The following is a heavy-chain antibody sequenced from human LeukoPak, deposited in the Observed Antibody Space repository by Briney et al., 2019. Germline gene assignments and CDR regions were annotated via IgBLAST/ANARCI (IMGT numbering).Heavy chain of an antibody. CDR3: ARDLVVITFGGVIVAPDDAFDI. Sequence: ASVKVSCKASGYTFTGYYMHWVRQAPGQGREWMGWINPNSGGTNYAQKFQGRVTMTRDTSISTAYMELSRLRSDDTAVYYCARDLVVITFGGVIVAPDDAFDIWGQGTMVTVSS. CDR1: GYTFTGYY. CDR2: INPNSGGT. D-gene: IGHD3-16*02. V-gene: IGHV1-2*02. J-gene: IGHJ3*02.